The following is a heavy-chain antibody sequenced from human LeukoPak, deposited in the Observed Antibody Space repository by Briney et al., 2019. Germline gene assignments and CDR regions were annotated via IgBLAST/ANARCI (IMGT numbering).Heavy chain of an antibody. CDR3: ARRSYCSGGSCYTEPYYMDV. V-gene: IGHV1-18*01. Sequence: ASVKVSCKASGYTFTSYGISWVRQVPGQGLEWMGWISAYNGNTNYAQKLQGRVTMTTDTSTSTAYMELRSLRSDDTAVYYCARRSYCSGGSCYTEPYYMDVWGKGTTVTISS. J-gene: IGHJ6*03. CDR2: ISAYNGNT. CDR1: GYTFTSYG. D-gene: IGHD2-15*01.